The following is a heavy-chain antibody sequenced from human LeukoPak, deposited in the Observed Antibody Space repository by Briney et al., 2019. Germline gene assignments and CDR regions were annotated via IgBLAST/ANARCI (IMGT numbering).Heavy chain of an antibody. Sequence: GESLRLSCAASGFTFSDYYMSWIRQAPGKGLEWVSYISSSGSTIYYADSVKGRFTISRDNAKNSLYLQMNSLRAEDTAVYYCARATLFEPTDYWGQGTLVTVSS. CDR3: ARATLFEPTDY. V-gene: IGHV3-11*01. D-gene: IGHD3-10*02. CDR2: ISSSGSTI. CDR1: GFTFSDYY. J-gene: IGHJ4*02.